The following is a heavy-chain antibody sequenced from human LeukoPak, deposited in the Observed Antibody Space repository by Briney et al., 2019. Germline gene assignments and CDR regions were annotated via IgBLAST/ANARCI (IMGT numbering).Heavy chain of an antibody. D-gene: IGHD2-15*01. V-gene: IGHV3-30*02. CDR1: GFIFSSYA. CDR2: IRHDGSNE. CDR3: ANLTPNDAFDI. J-gene: IGHJ3*02. Sequence: PGRSLRLSCAASGFIFSSYAMHWVRQAPGKGLEWVAYIRHDGSNEYYADPVKGRFTISRDNSKNTLYLQMNSLRAEDTAVYYCANLTPNDAFDIWGQGTMVTVSS.